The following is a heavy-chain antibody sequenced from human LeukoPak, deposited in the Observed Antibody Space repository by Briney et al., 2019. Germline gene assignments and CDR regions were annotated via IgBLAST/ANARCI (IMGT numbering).Heavy chain of an antibody. Sequence: RPGGSLRLSCAASGFTFDDYAMHWIRQAPGKGLEWVSRINTDGSGTSYADSVKGRFTISRDNAKNTLYLQMNSLRAEDTAVYYCARSMGEGGQGTLVTVSS. J-gene: IGHJ4*02. V-gene: IGHV3-74*01. D-gene: IGHD3-16*01. CDR3: ARSMGE. CDR2: INTDGSGT. CDR1: GFTFDDYA.